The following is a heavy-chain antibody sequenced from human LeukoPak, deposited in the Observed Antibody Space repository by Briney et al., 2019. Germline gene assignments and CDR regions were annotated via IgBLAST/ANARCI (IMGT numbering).Heavy chain of an antibody. Sequence: GGSLRLSCAASGFTVSSNYMSWVRQAPGKGLEWVSVIYSGGSTYYADSVKGRFTISRDNSKNTLYLQMNSLRAEDTAVYYCARYGMTYYYYGMDVWGQGTTVTVSS. V-gene: IGHV3-53*01. CDR3: ARYGMTYYYYGMDV. D-gene: IGHD2-21*02. J-gene: IGHJ6*02. CDR1: GFTVSSNY. CDR2: IYSGGST.